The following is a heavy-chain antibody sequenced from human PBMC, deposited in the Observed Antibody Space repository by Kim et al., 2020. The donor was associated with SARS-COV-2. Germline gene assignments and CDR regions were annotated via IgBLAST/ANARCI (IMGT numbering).Heavy chain of an antibody. V-gene: IGHV4-59*01. Sequence: SETLSLTCTVSGGSISSYYWSWIRQPPGKGLEWIGYIYYSGSTNYNPSLKSRVTISVDTSKNQFSLKLSSVTAAGTAVYYCARDKNSSGWWALWGMDVWGQGTTVTVSS. CDR1: GGSISSYY. CDR2: IYYSGST. CDR3: ARDKNSSGWWALWGMDV. D-gene: IGHD6-19*01. J-gene: IGHJ6*02.